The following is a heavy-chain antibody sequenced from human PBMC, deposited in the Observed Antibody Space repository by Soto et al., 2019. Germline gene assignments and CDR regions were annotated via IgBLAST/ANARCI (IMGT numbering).Heavy chain of an antibody. J-gene: IGHJ6*02. Sequence: PSQTLSLTCAISGDSVSSNSAAWNWIRQSPSRGIEWLGRTYYRSKWYNDYAVSVKSRITINPDTSKNQFSLQLNSVTPEDTAVYYCARADIVVVPAATGYYYYGMDVWGQGTTVTVSS. V-gene: IGHV6-1*01. CDR2: TYYRSKWYN. CDR3: ARADIVVVPAATGYYYYGMDV. D-gene: IGHD2-2*01. CDR1: GDSVSSNSAA.